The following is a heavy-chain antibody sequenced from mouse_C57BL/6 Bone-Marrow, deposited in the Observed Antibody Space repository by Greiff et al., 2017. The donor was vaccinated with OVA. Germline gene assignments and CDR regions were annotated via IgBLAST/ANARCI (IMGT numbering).Heavy chain of an antibody. D-gene: IGHD1-1*01. CDR2: IDPANGNT. Sequence: VQLQQSVAELVRPGASVKLSCTASGFNIKNTYMHWVKQRPEQGLEWIGRIDPANGNTKYAPKFQGKATITADTSSNTAYLQLSSLISEDTAIYYRALYYGSSLYYFDDWGQGTTLTVSA. CDR1: GFNIKNTY. J-gene: IGHJ2*01. V-gene: IGHV14-3*01. CDR3: ALYYGSSLYYFDD.